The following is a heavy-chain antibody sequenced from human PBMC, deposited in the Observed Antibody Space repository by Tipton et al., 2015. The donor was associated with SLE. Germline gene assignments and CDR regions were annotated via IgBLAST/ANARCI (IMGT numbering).Heavy chain of an antibody. CDR1: GFTFTNAW. D-gene: IGHD5-12*01. CDR3: IPRGYSGY. J-gene: IGHJ4*02. CDR2: IKSKADGGTT. V-gene: IGHV3-15*01. Sequence: SLRLSCTVSGFTFTNAWMSWVRQAPGKGLKWVGRIKSKADGGTTDYVAPVKGRFTMSRDDSKNTLYLQMNSLKTEDTAVYYCIPRGYSGYWGQGTLVTVSS.